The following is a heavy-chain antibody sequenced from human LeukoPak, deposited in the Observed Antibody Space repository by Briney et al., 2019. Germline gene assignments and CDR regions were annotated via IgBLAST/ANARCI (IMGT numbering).Heavy chain of an antibody. Sequence: GGSLRLSCAASGFTFDDYAMHWVRQAPGKGLEWVSGISWNSGSIGYADSVKGRFTISRDNAKNSLYLQMNSLRAEDTAVYYCARHIEAATALHYWGQGTLVTVSS. CDR2: ISWNSGSI. CDR3: ARHIEAATALHY. J-gene: IGHJ4*02. CDR1: GFTFDDYA. V-gene: IGHV3-9*01. D-gene: IGHD6-13*01.